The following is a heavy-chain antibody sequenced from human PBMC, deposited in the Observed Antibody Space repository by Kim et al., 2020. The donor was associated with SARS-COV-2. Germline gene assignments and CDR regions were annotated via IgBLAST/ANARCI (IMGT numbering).Heavy chain of an antibody. J-gene: IGHJ6*03. Sequence: GGSLRLSCAASGFTFSSYWMHWVRQAPGKGLVWVSRINSDGSSTSYADSVKGRFTISRDNAKNTLYLQMNSLRAEDTAVYYAWAAPYYYYYYMDVWGKGTTVTVSS. CDR2: INSDGSST. D-gene: IGHD1-26*01. CDR3: WAAPYYYYYYMDV. CDR1: GFTFSSYW. V-gene: IGHV3-74*01.